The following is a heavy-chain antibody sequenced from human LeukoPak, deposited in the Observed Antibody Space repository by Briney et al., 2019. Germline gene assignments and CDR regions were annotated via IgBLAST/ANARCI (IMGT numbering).Heavy chain of an antibody. CDR2: ISSSSSTI. V-gene: IGHV3-11*04. J-gene: IGHJ4*02. CDR3: ARDFTRKLGIGGFDY. D-gene: IGHD7-27*01. CDR1: GFTFSDYY. Sequence: QAGGSLRLSCAASGFTFSDYYMSWIRQAPGEGLECISYISSSSSTIYYADSVKGRFTISRDNAKNSLYLQMNSLRAEDTAVYYCARDFTRKLGIGGFDYWGQGTLVTVSS.